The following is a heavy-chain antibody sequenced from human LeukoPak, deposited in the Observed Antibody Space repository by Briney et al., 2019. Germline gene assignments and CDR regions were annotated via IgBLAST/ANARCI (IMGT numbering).Heavy chain of an antibody. CDR3: ASERITMIVVFDY. J-gene: IGHJ4*02. V-gene: IGHV4-30-4*01. CDR2: TYYSGST. CDR1: GGSISSGDYY. D-gene: IGHD3-22*01. Sequence: SETLSLTCTVSGGSISSGDYYWSWIRQPPGKGLEWIGYTYYSGSTYYNPSLKSRVTISVDTSKNQFSLKLSSVTAADTAVYYCASERITMIVVFDYWGQGTLVTVSS.